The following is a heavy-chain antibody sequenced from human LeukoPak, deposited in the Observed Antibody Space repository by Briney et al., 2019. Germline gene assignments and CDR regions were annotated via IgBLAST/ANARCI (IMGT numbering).Heavy chain of an antibody. CDR1: GYTFTGYY. CDR3: ARDGYRGAFDI. V-gene: IGHV1-8*02. D-gene: IGHD5-24*01. CDR2: MNPNSGNT. Sequence: GASVKVSCKASGYTFTGYYMHWVRQAPGQGLEWMGWMNPNSGNTGYAQKFQGRVTMTRNTSISTAYMELSSLRSEDTAVYYCARDGYRGAFDIWGQGIMVTVSS. J-gene: IGHJ3*02.